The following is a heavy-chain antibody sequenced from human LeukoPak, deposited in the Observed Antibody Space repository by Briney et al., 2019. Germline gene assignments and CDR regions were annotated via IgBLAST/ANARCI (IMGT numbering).Heavy chain of an antibody. CDR1: GYSFSNYW. CDR3: AIPPGYCGNDCSFDH. CDR2: IYPGDYET. V-gene: IGHV5-51*01. Sequence: GESLQISCEGSGYSFSNYWIGWVRRMPGKGLEWMGIIYPGDYETRYSPSFQGLVTISVDKSISTAYLQWSSLKASDTAMYYCAIPPGYCGNDCSFDHWGQGTLVTVSS. J-gene: IGHJ4*02. D-gene: IGHD2-21*02.